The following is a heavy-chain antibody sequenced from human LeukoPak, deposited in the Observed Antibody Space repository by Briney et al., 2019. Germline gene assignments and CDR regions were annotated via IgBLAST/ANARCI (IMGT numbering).Heavy chain of an antibody. CDR2: ISGSTGDT. D-gene: IGHD3-22*01. Sequence: ASVKVSCKASGYSLVLYGISWVRQAPGEGPEWMGWISGSTGDTNYAQKFQGRVTMTADTSSSTAYMELRSLRLDDMAVYYCARGNRPSRLSSGYYSSFDYWGQGTLVTVSS. CDR3: ARGNRPSRLSSGYYSSFDY. V-gene: IGHV1-18*03. J-gene: IGHJ4*02. CDR1: GYSLVLYG.